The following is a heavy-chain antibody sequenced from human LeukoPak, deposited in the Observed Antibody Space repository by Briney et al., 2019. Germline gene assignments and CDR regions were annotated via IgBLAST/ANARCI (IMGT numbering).Heavy chain of an antibody. CDR3: ARVLMRSPYVFDI. Sequence: PSETLSLTCTVSGGSITSNSYYWGWIRQPPGKGLEWIGSITYSGSTYYNPSLKSRVTISVDMSKNQFSLKLSSVTAADTAVYYCARVLMRSPYVFDIWGQGTMVTVSS. J-gene: IGHJ3*02. CDR2: ITYSGST. V-gene: IGHV4-39*07. D-gene: IGHD2-8*01. CDR1: GGSITSNSYY.